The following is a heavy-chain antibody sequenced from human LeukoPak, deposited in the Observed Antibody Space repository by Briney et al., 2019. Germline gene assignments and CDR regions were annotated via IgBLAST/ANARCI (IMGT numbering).Heavy chain of an antibody. Sequence: PGGSLRLSCAASGFSFNTYAMHWVRQAPGKGLEYVSAISSNGDSTYYANSVKGRFTISRDNSKKTLFLQMGSLRAEDMAVYYCARDSGGDAYNDYFDSWGQGALVTVSS. CDR2: ISSNGDST. V-gene: IGHV3-64*01. CDR1: GFSFNTYA. CDR3: ARDSGGDAYNDYFDS. J-gene: IGHJ4*02. D-gene: IGHD5-24*01.